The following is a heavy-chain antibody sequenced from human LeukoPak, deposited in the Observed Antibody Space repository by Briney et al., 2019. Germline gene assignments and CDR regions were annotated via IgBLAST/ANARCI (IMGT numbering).Heavy chain of an antibody. J-gene: IGHJ4*02. Sequence: SETLSLTCTVSGGSISSSSYYWGWIRQPPGKGLEWIGSIYYSGSTYYNPSLKSRVTISVDTSKNQFSLKLSSVTAADTAVYYCARDCEYSYVPDYWGQGTLVTVSS. CDR3: ARDCEYSYVPDY. D-gene: IGHD5-18*01. V-gene: IGHV4-39*07. CDR1: GGSISSSSYY. CDR2: IYYSGST.